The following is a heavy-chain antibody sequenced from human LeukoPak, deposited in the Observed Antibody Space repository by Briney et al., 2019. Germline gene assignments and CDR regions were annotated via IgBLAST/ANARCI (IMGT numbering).Heavy chain of an antibody. CDR1: GFTFSSYG. J-gene: IGHJ4*02. Sequence: GGSLRLSCAAAGFTFSSYGMHWVRQAPGKGLEWVAVIWSDGSNRYYADSVKGRFTISRDNSKNTLFLQMNSLRVDDTAMYYCARCRDTVSYNLPRYWGQGTLVTVSS. V-gene: IGHV3-33*01. CDR2: IWSDGSNR. CDR3: ARCRDTVSYNLPRY. D-gene: IGHD1-26*01.